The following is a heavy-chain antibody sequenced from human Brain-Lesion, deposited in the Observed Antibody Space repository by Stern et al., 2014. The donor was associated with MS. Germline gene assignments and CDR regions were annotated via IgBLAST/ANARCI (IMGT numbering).Heavy chain of an antibody. CDR1: GGSVSSTSYA. CDR3: AGEEDIRYCSGGSCTGNWFDP. CDR2: IYYSGNT. V-gene: IGHV4-39*01. D-gene: IGHD2-15*01. J-gene: IGHJ5*02. Sequence: QLQLQESGPGLVKPSETLSLTCTVAGGSVSSTSYAWAWIRQPPGKGLEWIGTIYYSGNTYYSPSPKSRLTLSLDPAQNPFPLPLRSVTAADTAVYYCAGEEDIRYCSGGSCTGNWFDPWGQGTLVTVSS.